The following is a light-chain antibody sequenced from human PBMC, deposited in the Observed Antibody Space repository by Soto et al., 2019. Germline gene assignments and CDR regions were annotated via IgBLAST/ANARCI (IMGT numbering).Light chain of an antibody. V-gene: IGKV1-33*01. J-gene: IGKJ2*01. CDR1: QDISNY. CDR2: DAS. Sequence: DIQMTQSPSSLSASVGDRVTITCQASQDISNYLNWYQQKPGKAPKLLLYDASNLETGVPSRFSGSGSGTDFTFTISILQPEDIATYYCQQYDNLPYTFGQGTKLEIK. CDR3: QQYDNLPYT.